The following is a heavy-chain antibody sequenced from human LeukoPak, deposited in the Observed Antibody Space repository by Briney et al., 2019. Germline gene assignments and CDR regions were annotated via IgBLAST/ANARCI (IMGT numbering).Heavy chain of an antibody. J-gene: IGHJ4*02. CDR1: GFTFSSYA. D-gene: IGHD6-13*01. V-gene: IGHV3-64*01. Sequence: PGGSLRLSCAASGFTFSSYAMHWVRQAPGKGLEYVSAISGNGGSTYYANSVKGRFTISRDNSKNTLYLQMGSLRAEDMAVYYCARGYRQLVPPYFGYWGQGTLVTVSS. CDR3: ARGYRQLVPPYFGY. CDR2: ISGNGGST.